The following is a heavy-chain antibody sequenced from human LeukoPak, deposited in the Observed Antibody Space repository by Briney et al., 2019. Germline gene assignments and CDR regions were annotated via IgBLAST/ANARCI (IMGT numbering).Heavy chain of an antibody. CDR2: IKKDGSEK. D-gene: IGHD2-21*02. V-gene: IGHV3-7*01. CDR1: GFSVSAYS. CDR3: ARGFQSGDSPV. Sequence: GESLRLSCVPSGFSVSAYSLSWVRQAPGKGLEWVAKIKKDGSEKDYVGSVKGRFTISRDDAKGSLYLQLNSLRVEDTAVYYCARGFQSGDSPVWGQGTLVTVSS. J-gene: IGHJ4*02.